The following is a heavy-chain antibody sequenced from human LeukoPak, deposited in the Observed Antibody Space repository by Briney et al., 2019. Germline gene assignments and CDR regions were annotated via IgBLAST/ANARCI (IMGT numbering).Heavy chain of an antibody. V-gene: IGHV3-21*01. Sequence: PGGSVRLSCAASGFTFSSYSMNWIRQAPGKGLEWVSSMSVGSGLIYYAESVKGRFTVSRDNAKKSLYLQMNSLRAEDTAVYYCAREFEGTASGAGYWGQGTLVTVSS. J-gene: IGHJ4*02. CDR2: MSVGSGLI. CDR3: AREFEGTASGAGY. CDR1: GFTFSSYS. D-gene: IGHD1-26*01.